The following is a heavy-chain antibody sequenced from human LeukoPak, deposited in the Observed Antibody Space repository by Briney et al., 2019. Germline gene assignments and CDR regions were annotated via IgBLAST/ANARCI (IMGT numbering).Heavy chain of an antibody. V-gene: IGHV1-2*02. CDR2: INPNSGGT. J-gene: IGHJ4*02. CDR3: ARQAYDSSGYWND. D-gene: IGHD3-22*01. CDR1: GYTFTGYY. Sequence: ASVKVSCKASGYTFTGYYMHWVRQAPGQGLEWMGWINPNSGGTNYAQKFQGRVTMTRDTSISTAYMELSRLRSDDTAVYYRARQAYDSSGYWNDWGQGTLVTVSS.